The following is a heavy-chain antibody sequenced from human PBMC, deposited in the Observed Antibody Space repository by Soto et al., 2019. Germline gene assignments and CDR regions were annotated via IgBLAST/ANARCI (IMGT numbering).Heavy chain of an antibody. V-gene: IGHV3-30-3*01. CDR2: ISYDGSNK. CDR1: GFTFSSYA. D-gene: IGHD3-3*01. J-gene: IGHJ1*01. CDR3: ARSWGEFWSGYLAEYFQH. Sequence: QVQLVESGGGVVQPGRSLRLSCAASGFTFSSYAMHWVRQAPGKGLEWVAVISYDGSNKYYADSVKGRFTISRDNSKNTXXLQRNSLRAEDTAVYYCARSWGEFWSGYLAEYFQHWGQGTLVTVSS.